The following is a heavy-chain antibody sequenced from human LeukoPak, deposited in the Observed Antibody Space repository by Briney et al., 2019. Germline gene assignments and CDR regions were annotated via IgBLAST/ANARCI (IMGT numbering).Heavy chain of an antibody. Sequence: GESLRISCKASGYSFTSYWICWVRQMPGKGLEWMGIIYPGDSDTRYSPSLQGQVTISADKSISTAYLQWSSLKASDTAMYYCARQSGSGWYVGWFDPWGQGTLVSVSS. D-gene: IGHD6-19*01. J-gene: IGHJ5*02. CDR3: ARQSGSGWYVGWFDP. V-gene: IGHV5-51*01. CDR1: GYSFTSYW. CDR2: IYPGDSDT.